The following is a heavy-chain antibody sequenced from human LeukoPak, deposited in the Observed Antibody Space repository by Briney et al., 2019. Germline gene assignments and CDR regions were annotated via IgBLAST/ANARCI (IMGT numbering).Heavy chain of an antibody. V-gene: IGHV3-49*03. Sequence: GGSLRLTCTASGFTFGDYAMSWFRQAPGKGLEWVGFTRSNTYGGTTEYAASVKGRFTISRDDSKSIAYLQMNSLKTEDTAVYYCTRLLGTMIVVVMDYWGQGTLVTVSS. J-gene: IGHJ4*02. CDR3: TRLLGTMIVVVMDY. D-gene: IGHD3-22*01. CDR1: GFTFGDYA. CDR2: TRSNTYGGTT.